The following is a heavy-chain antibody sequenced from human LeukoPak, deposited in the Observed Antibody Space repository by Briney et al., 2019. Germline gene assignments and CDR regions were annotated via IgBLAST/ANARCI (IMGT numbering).Heavy chain of an antibody. D-gene: IGHD3-10*01. CDR2: ISGSGGST. Sequence: GGSLRLSCAASGFTFSSYAMSWVRQAPGKGLEWVSAISGSGGSTYYADSVKGRFTISRDNSKNTLYLQMNSLRAEDTAVYYCAKDPFALLWSGELFAGGYYFDYWGQGTLVTVSS. J-gene: IGHJ4*02. V-gene: IGHV3-23*01. CDR3: AKDPFALLWSGELFAGGYYFDY. CDR1: GFTFSSYA.